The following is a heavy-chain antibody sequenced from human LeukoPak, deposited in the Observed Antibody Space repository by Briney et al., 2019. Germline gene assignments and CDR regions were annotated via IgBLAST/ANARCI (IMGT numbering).Heavy chain of an antibody. Sequence: ASVKVSCKASGGTFSNYAISWVRQAPGQGLEWMGGIIPIFGTANYAQKFQGRVTITADESTSTAYMELSSLRSEDTAVYYCATAPPPYCSSTSCYPILVSHLYYYGMDVWGQGTTVTVSS. CDR1: GGTFSNYA. D-gene: IGHD2-2*01. CDR2: IIPIFGTA. J-gene: IGHJ6*02. CDR3: ATAPPPYCSSTSCYPILVSHLYYYGMDV. V-gene: IGHV1-69*13.